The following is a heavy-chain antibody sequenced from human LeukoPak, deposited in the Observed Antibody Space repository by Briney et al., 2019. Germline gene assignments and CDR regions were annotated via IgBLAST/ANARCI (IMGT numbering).Heavy chain of an antibody. Sequence: SETLSLTCTVSGGSISSYYWSWIRQPPGKGLEWIGYIYYSGSTNYNPSLKSRVTISVDTSKNQFSLKLSSVTAADTAVYYCARSDTADWYYYDSSGSGMDVWGQGTMVTVSS. J-gene: IGHJ6*02. CDR3: ARSDTADWYYYDSSGSGMDV. CDR2: IYYSGST. D-gene: IGHD3-22*01. CDR1: GGSISSYY. V-gene: IGHV4-59*01.